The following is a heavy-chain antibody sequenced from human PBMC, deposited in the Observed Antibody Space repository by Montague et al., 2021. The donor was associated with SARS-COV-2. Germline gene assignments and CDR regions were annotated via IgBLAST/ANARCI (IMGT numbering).Heavy chain of an antibody. V-gene: IGHV4-39*01. CDR2: IYYSGST. J-gene: IGHJ5*02. CDR1: GGSISSSSYY. D-gene: IGHD3-10*01. CDR3: ARHCVVRGVSAGWFDP. Sequence: SETLSLTCTVSGGSISSSSYYWGWIRQPPGKGLEWIGSIYYSGSTYYNPSLKSRVTISVDTSKYQFSLKLSSVTAADTAVYYCARHCVVRGVSAGWFDPWGQGTLVTVSS.